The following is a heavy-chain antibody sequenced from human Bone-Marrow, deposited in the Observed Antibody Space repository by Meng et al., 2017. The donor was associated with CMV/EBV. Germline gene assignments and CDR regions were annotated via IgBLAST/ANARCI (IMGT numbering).Heavy chain of an antibody. CDR1: GFTFSSYA. J-gene: IGHJ6*02. CDR3: AKKYYDFWSGYSYYYGMDV. D-gene: IGHD3-3*01. CDR2: ISGSGGST. Sequence: GESLKISCAASGFTFSSYAMSWVRQAPGKGLEWVSAISGSGGSTYYADSVKGRFTISRDNSKNTLYLQMNSLRAEDTAVYYCAKKYYDFWSGYSYYYGMDVWGQGTTVTVSS. V-gene: IGHV3-23*01.